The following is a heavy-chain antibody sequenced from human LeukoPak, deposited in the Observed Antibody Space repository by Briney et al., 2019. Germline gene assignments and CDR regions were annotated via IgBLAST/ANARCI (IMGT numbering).Heavy chain of an antibody. CDR1: GLTFSNCW. D-gene: IGHD4-17*01. J-gene: IGHJ2*01. Sequence: GGSLRLSCAASGLTFSNCWMSWVRQAPGKGLEWVANIKQDGSEKYYVDSVKGRFTISRDNAETSLHLQMNSLRAEDTAVYYCARGGNHGDYWYFDLWGRGTLVTVSS. CDR3: ARGGNHGDYWYFDL. CDR2: IKQDGSEK. V-gene: IGHV3-7*01.